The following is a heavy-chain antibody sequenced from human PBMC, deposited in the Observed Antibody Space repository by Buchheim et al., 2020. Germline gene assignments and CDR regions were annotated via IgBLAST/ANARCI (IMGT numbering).Heavy chain of an antibody. CDR3: ARRSGSYWYFDL. V-gene: IGHV4-59*01. CDR1: GDSINSKY. CDR2: ISDSGYT. Sequence: QVQLQESGPGLVKPSETLSLTCTVSGDSINSKYWSWIRQPPGKGLEWIGFISDSGYTNYNPSVKSRVTILVDPSKKQFSLNLSSVTAADTAVYYCARRSGSYWYFDLWGRGTL. J-gene: IGHJ2*01. D-gene: IGHD3-3*01.